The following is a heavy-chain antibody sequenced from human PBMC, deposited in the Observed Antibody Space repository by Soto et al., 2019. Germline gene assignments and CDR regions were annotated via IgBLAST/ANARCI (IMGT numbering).Heavy chain of an antibody. CDR2: IIPIFGTA. Sequence: SVKVSCKASGGTFSSYAISWVRQAPGQGLEWMGGIIPIFGTANYAQKFQGRVTITADGSTSTAYMELSSLRSEDTAVYYCARSWGRLVTSAFDIWGQGTMVTVSS. J-gene: IGHJ3*02. CDR1: GGTFSSYA. V-gene: IGHV1-69*13. CDR3: ARSWGRLVTSAFDI. D-gene: IGHD3-9*01.